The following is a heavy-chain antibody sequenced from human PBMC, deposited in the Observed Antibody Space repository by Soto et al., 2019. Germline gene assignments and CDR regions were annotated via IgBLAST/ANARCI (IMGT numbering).Heavy chain of an antibody. V-gene: IGHV3-15*01. J-gene: IGHJ6*03. Sequence: GGSLRLSCAASGFTFSNAWMSWVRQAPGKGLEWVGRIKSKTDGGTTDYAAPVKGRFTISRDDSKNTLYLQMNSLKTEDTAVYYCTTDLISSSWYYYYYMDVWGKGTTVTVSS. CDR3: TTDLISSSWYYYYYMDV. D-gene: IGHD6-13*01. CDR1: GFTFSNAW. CDR2: IKSKTDGGTT.